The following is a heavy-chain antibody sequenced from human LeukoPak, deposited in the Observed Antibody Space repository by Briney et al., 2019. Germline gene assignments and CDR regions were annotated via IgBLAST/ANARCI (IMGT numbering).Heavy chain of an antibody. CDR3: ARGPGDYYGSGSSYYYYGMDV. J-gene: IGHJ6*02. Sequence: ASVKVSCKASGYTFTSYGISWVRQAPGQGLGWMGWISAYNGNTNYAQKLQGRVTMTTDTSTSTAYMELRSLRSDDTAVYYCARGPGDYYGSGSSYYYYGMDVWGQGTTVTVSS. CDR1: GYTFTSYG. D-gene: IGHD3-10*01. CDR2: ISAYNGNT. V-gene: IGHV1-18*01.